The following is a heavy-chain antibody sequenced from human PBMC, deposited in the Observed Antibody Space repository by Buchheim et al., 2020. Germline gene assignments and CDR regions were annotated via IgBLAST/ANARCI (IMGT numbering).Heavy chain of an antibody. Sequence: QVQLQESGPGLVKPSQTLSLTCTVSGGSVNSDESYWTWIRQHPGKGLEWIGYLYYSGNTYYNPSLKSRVTISVDTSKNQFSLKLSSVTAADTAVYYCARSLGAQLWLLDYYYGMDVWGQGTT. V-gene: IGHV4-31*03. CDR1: GGSVNSDESY. CDR3: ARSLGAQLWLLDYYYGMDV. J-gene: IGHJ6*02. D-gene: IGHD5-18*01. CDR2: LYYSGNT.